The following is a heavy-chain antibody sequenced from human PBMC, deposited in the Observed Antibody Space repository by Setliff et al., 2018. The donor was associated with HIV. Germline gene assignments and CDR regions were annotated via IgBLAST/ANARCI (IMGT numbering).Heavy chain of an antibody. CDR2: INPNSGGA. CDR1: KYTFTGYY. D-gene: IGHD1-26*01. V-gene: IGHV1-2*02. CDR3: ARDPIVGGNNWFDP. J-gene: IGHJ5*02. Sequence: ASVKVSCKASKYTFTGYYLHGVRQAPGQGLEWMGWINPNSGGAKYAQKFQGRVTMTRDTSISTAYMELSSLRSDDTAVYYCARDPIVGGNNWFDPWGQGTLVTVS.